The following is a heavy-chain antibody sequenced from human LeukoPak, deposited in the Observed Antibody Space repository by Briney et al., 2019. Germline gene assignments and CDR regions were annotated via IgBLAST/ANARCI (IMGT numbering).Heavy chain of an antibody. J-gene: IGHJ4*02. CDR2: INHSGST. Sequence: PSETLSLTCAVYGGSFSGYYWSWIRQPPGKGLEWIGEINHSGSTNYNPSLKSRVTISVDTSKNQFSLKLSSVTAADTAVYYCARGRPVVTYFDYWGQGTLVTVSS. CDR1: GGSFSGYY. CDR3: ARGRPVVTYFDY. V-gene: IGHV4-34*01. D-gene: IGHD3-22*01.